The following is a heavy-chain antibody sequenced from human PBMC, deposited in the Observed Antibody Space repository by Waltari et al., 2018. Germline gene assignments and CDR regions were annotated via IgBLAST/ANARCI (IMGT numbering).Heavy chain of an antibody. CDR3: ARGQSSGAPDY. V-gene: IGHV3-64*01. CDR1: GFTFDTYA. J-gene: IGHJ4*02. CDR2: ISSNGGNT. D-gene: IGHD3-10*01. Sequence: EVQLVESGGNLVEPGGSLRLSCAASGFTFDTYAMHLVRQAPGKGLEYVSAISSNGGNTYYANSVKGRFTISRDNSKNTLYLQMGSLRAEDMAVYYCARGQSSGAPDYWGQGTLVTVSS.